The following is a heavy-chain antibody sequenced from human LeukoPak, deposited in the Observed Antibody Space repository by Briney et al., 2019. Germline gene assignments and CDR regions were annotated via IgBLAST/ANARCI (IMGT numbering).Heavy chain of an antibody. Sequence: GASVKVSCKASGYTFTVYYMHWVRQAPGQGLEWMGWINPNSGGTNYAQKFEGWVTMTRDTSISTAYMELSRLRSDDTAVYYCAREALGGVISVGAFDIWGQGTMVTVSS. D-gene: IGHD3-16*01. J-gene: IGHJ3*02. CDR2: INPNSGGT. V-gene: IGHV1-2*04. CDR3: AREALGGVISVGAFDI. CDR1: GYTFTVYY.